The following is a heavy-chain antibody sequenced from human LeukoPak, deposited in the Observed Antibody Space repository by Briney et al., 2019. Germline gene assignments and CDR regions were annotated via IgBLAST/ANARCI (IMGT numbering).Heavy chain of an antibody. CDR2: IYNDGST. V-gene: IGHV3-53*01. Sequence: GGSLRLSCAPSGLTVCSSYMSWVRQAPGKGLEWVSIIYNDGSTNYADSMKGRFNISRDNSKHTLYLKVNRLRGEQTDMYLCGRSILFAFDLGGEGPRVTVSS. CDR3: GRSILFAFDL. D-gene: IGHD3-3*02. J-gene: IGHJ3*01. CDR1: GLTVCSSY.